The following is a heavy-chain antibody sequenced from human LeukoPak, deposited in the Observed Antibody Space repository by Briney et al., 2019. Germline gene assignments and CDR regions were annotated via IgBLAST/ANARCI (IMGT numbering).Heavy chain of an antibody. CDR2: INHSGST. J-gene: IGHJ6*03. CDR1: GVSFSGYY. D-gene: IGHD6-19*01. V-gene: IGHV4-34*01. CDR3: ARGRYSSGWTYYYYYMDV. Sequence: SETLSLTCAVYGVSFSGYYWSWIRRPPGKGLEWIGAINHSGSTNYNPSLKSRVTISVDTSKNQFSLKLSSVTAADTAVYYCARGRYSSGWTYYYYYMDVWGKGTTVTISS.